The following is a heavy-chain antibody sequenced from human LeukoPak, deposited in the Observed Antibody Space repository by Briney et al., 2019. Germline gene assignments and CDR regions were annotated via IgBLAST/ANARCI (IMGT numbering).Heavy chain of an antibody. CDR2: INHSGST. CDR3: ARVRSPDY. V-gene: IGHV4-34*01. D-gene: IGHD6-13*01. CDR1: GXSFSGYY. Sequence: SETLSLTCAVYGXSFSGYYGSWIRQPPGKGLEWIGEINHSGSTNYNPSLKSRVTISVDTSKNQFSLKLSSVTAADTAVYYCARVRSPDYWGQGTLVTVSS. J-gene: IGHJ4*02.